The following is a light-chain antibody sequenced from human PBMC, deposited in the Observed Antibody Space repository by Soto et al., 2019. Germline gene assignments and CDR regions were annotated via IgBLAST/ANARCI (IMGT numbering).Light chain of an antibody. J-gene: IGLJ2*01. V-gene: IGLV2-14*01. CDR2: DVS. CDR3: SSYTSSSTLV. CDR1: SSDVGGYNY. Sequence: QSALTQPASVSGSPGQSITISCTGTSSDVGGYNYVSWYPQHPGKAPKLMIYDVSNRPSGVSNRFSGSKSGNSASLTISGRQAEVEADYYCSSYTSSSTLVFGGGTKLTVL.